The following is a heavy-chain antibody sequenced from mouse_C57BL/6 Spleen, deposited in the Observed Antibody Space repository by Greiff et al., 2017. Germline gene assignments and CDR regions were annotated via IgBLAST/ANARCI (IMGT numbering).Heavy chain of an antibody. CDR3: ARHSITTVVATRDAMDY. CDR1: GFTFSSYT. Sequence: EVKLVESGGGLVKPGGSLKLSCAASGFTFSSYTMSWVRQTPEKRLEWVATISGGGGNTYYPDSVKGRFTISRDNAKNTLYLQMSSLRSEDTALXYCARHSITTVVATRDAMDYWGQGTSVTVSS. CDR2: ISGGGGNT. J-gene: IGHJ4*01. D-gene: IGHD1-1*01. V-gene: IGHV5-9*01.